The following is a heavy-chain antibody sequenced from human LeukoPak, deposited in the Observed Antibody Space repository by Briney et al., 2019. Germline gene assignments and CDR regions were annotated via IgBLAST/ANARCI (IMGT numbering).Heavy chain of an antibody. CDR1: GFTFSSYS. V-gene: IGHV3-21*01. CDR2: ISSSSSYV. CDR3: ARDRYDYVWGSYGY. Sequence: GGSLRLSCAASGFTFSSYSMNWVRQAPGKGLEWVSSISSSSSYVYYADSVKGRFTISRDNAKNSLYLQMNSLRAEDTAVYYCARDRYDYVWGSYGYWGQGTLVTVSS. J-gene: IGHJ4*02. D-gene: IGHD3-16*01.